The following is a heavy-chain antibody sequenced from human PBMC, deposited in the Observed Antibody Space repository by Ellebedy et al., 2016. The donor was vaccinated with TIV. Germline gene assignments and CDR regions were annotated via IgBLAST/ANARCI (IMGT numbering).Heavy chain of an antibody. CDR1: GYTFTGYY. Sequence: AASVKVSCKASGYTFTGYYMHWVRQAPGQGLEWMGWINPNSGGTNYAQKFQGWVTMTRDTSISTVYMEMSRLRSDDTAVYFCARRSRHDYSIREMYYFDYWGQGTLVTVSS. D-gene: IGHD4-11*01. CDR2: INPNSGGT. V-gene: IGHV1-2*04. J-gene: IGHJ4*02. CDR3: ARRSRHDYSIREMYYFDY.